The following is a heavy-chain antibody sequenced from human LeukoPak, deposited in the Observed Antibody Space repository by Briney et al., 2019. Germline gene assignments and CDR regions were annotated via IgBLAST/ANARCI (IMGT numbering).Heavy chain of an antibody. D-gene: IGHD1-1*01. J-gene: IGHJ6*02. CDR3: AKDTVVTGPQDNYYYYYGMDV. V-gene: IGHV3-23*01. Sequence: GGSLRLSCAASGFTFSSYAMSWVRRAPGKGLEWVSAISGSGGSTYYADSVKGRFTISRDNSKNTLYLQMNSLRAEDTAVYYCAKDTVVTGPQDNYYYYYGMDVWGQGTTVTVSS. CDR2: ISGSGGST. CDR1: GFTFSSYA.